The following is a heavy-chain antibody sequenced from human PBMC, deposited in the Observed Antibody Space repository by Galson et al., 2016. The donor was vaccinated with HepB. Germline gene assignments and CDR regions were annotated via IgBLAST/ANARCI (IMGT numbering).Heavy chain of an antibody. Sequence: SLRLSCAASGFSFSTSGMSRVRQTPGRGLEWVSGITAGGGTTHYADSVKGRFTISRDNSNNTLYLYMNSLRAGDTAVYYCGKHGGFDYWGQGALVTVSS. CDR1: GFSFSTSG. V-gene: IGHV3-23*01. CDR2: ITAGGGTT. D-gene: IGHD3-16*01. CDR3: GKHGGFDY. J-gene: IGHJ4*02.